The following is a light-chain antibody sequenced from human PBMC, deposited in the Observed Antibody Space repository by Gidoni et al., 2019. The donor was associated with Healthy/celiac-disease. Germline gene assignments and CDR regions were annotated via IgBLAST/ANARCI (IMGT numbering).Light chain of an antibody. CDR3: QQLNSYPFT. V-gene: IGKV1-9*01. CDR2: AAS. CDR1: QGISSY. J-gene: IGKJ3*01. Sequence: DIQFTQSPSFLSASVGDRVTITCRASQGISSYLAWYQQKPGKAPKLLIYAASTLQSGVPSRFSGSGSGTEFTLTISSLQPEDFATYYCQQLNSYPFTFGLGTKVDIK.